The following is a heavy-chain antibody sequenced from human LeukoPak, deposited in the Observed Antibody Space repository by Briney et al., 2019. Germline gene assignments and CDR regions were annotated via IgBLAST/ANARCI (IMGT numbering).Heavy chain of an antibody. D-gene: IGHD2-8*02. CDR1: GFIFRNYD. CDR2: SGFTGDT. V-gene: IGHV3-13*01. J-gene: IGHJ4*02. CDR3: ARVNCTGGNCFLDY. Sequence: GGSLRLSCAASGFIFRNYDIYWVRQVTGKGLEWVSISGFTGDTNYAASVKGRFTVSRENAKNSLFLQMDSLRVGDTAIYYCARVNCTGGNCFLDYWGQGTLVTVSS.